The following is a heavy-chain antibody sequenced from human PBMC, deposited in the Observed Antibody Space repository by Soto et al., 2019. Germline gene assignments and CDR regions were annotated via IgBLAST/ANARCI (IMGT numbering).Heavy chain of an antibody. V-gene: IGHV5-10-1*01. D-gene: IGHD5-12*01. CDR3: ARHTYSASSWLHR. CDR1: GYDITTYW. J-gene: IGHJ5*02. CDR2: IDPSDSYI. Sequence: GESLKISCKGSGYDITTYWISWVRQMPGRGLEWMGRIDPSDSYINYSPSFQGHVTFSADRSTNTAYLQWNSLKASDTAIVYCARHTYSASSWLHRWGQGTLFTVAS.